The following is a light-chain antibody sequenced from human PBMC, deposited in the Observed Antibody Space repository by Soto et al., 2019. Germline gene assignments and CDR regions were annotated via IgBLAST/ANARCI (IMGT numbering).Light chain of an antibody. CDR3: QQYGSSPPLT. CDR2: GAS. Sequence: MTQAPATLSVYPGERATLSCRASQSVSSNYLAWYHQKPGQAPRLLIYGASRRATGFPARFSGSGSGTDFTLTISRLEPEDFAVYYCQQYGSSPPLTFGGGTKVDI. J-gene: IGKJ4*01. CDR1: QSVSSNY. V-gene: IGKV3-20*01.